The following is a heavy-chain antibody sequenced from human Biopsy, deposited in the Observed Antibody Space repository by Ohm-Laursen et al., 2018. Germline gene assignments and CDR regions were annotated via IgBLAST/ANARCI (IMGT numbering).Heavy chain of an antibody. V-gene: IGHV1-2*02. D-gene: IGHD3-9*01. CDR3: ARVPAYPSIDGYYGLDL. CDR1: GYTFAGYY. J-gene: IGHJ6*02. CDR2: INPNSGNA. Sequence: SVKVSCKASGYTFAGYYLHWVRQAPGHGLEWMGWINPNSGNANYAQSFQGRLTVTRDTSISTAYMELTSLTFDDTTIYYCARVPAYPSIDGYYGLDLWGQGTTVIVSS.